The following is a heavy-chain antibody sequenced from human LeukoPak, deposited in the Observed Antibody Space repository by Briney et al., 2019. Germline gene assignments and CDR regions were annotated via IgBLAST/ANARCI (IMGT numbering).Heavy chain of an antibody. CDR2: ITSRTDGGTT. V-gene: IGHV3-15*05. Sequence: GGSLRLSCAASGFSFSDAWMTWVRQAPGKGLEWVGRITSRTDGGTTYYAAPVKGKFTFSRDDSKNTLYLQMNSLKTEDTAVYYCTTDPNFDYVWGTYRLDYWGQGTLVTVSS. CDR1: GFSFSDAW. J-gene: IGHJ4*02. CDR3: TTDPNFDYVWGTYRLDY. D-gene: IGHD3-16*02.